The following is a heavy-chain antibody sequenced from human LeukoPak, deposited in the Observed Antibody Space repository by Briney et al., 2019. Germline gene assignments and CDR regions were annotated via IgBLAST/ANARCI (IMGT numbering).Heavy chain of an antibody. CDR1: GFTFSSSA. Sequence: GGSLRLSCAASGFTFSSSAMHWLRQAPGKRLETVSAISSDGGRVYYGDSVKGRFTISRDNSKNTLYLQMGSLRAEDMAVYYCARWVGTQLDFWGQGTLVTVSS. J-gene: IGHJ4*02. D-gene: IGHD1-14*01. CDR3: ARWVGTQLDF. CDR2: ISSDGGRV. V-gene: IGHV3-64*02.